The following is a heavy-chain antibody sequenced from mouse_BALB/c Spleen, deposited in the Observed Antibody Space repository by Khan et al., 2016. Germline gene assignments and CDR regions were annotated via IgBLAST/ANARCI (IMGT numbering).Heavy chain of an antibody. CDR1: GFNIKDTY. CDR3: ARSPYDYDVGFAY. V-gene: IGHV14-3*02. J-gene: IGHJ3*01. D-gene: IGHD2-4*01. Sequence: VQLKESGAELVKPGASVKLSCTASGFNIKDTYMHWVKQRPEQGLEWIGRIDPANGNTKYDPKFQGKATITADTSSNTAYLQLSSLTSEDTAVYYSARSPYDYDVGFAYWGQGTLVTVSA. CDR2: IDPANGNT.